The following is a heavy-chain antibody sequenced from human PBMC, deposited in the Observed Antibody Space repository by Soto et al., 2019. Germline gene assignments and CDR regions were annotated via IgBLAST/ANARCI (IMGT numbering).Heavy chain of an antibody. CDR2: IYYSGST. Sequence: PSETLSLTCTVSGGSISSGGYYWSWIRQHPGKGLEWIGYIYYSGSTYYNPSLKSRVTISVDTSKNQFSLKLSSVTAADTAVYYCARDRGDFWSGYPMNYGMDVWGKGTTVTVSS. D-gene: IGHD3-3*01. J-gene: IGHJ6*04. CDR1: GGSISSGGYY. V-gene: IGHV4-31*03. CDR3: ARDRGDFWSGYPMNYGMDV.